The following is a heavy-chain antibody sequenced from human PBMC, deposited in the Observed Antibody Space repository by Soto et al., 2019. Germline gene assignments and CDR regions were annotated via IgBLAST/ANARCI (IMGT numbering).Heavy chain of an antibody. Sequence: EVQLVESGGGLVQPGGSLRLSCAASGFTFSSYWMSWVRQAPGKGLEWVANIKQDGSEKYYVDSVKGRFTISRDNAKNSLYLQMSSLSAEDRAVYYCAIDGGVLLWFGDAFDIRGQGTMVTVSS. V-gene: IGHV3-7*01. CDR2: IKQDGSEK. CDR3: AIDGGVLLWFGDAFDI. J-gene: IGHJ3*02. CDR1: GFTFSSYW. D-gene: IGHD3-10*01.